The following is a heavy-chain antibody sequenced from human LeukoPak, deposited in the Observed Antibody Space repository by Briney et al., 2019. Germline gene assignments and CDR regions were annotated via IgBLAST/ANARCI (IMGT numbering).Heavy chain of an antibody. Sequence: PGGSLRLSCAASGFTFSSYAMHWVRQAPGKGLEWVAVISYDGSNKYYADSVKGRFTISRDNSKNTLYLQMNSLRAEDTAVYYCARGTRDGSGSYYYYYYYMDVWGKGTTVTVSS. CDR2: ISYDGSNK. D-gene: IGHD3-10*01. CDR1: GFTFSSYA. J-gene: IGHJ6*03. V-gene: IGHV3-30*04. CDR3: ARGTRDGSGSYYYYYYYMDV.